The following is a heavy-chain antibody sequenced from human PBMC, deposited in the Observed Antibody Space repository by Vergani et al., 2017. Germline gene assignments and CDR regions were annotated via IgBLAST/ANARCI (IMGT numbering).Heavy chain of an antibody. CDR3: AKDHHATSYYYYYMDV. Sequence: QVQLVESGGGVVQPGRSLRLSCAASGFTFSTYGMHWVRQAPGKGLEWVAVIWYDGSKKYYGESVKGRFTISRDNSKNTLYLQMNSLSAEDTAVYYCAKDHHATSYYYYYMDVWGKGTTVTVSS. CDR2: IWYDGSKK. J-gene: IGHJ6*03. CDR1: GFTFSTYG. V-gene: IGHV3-33*06.